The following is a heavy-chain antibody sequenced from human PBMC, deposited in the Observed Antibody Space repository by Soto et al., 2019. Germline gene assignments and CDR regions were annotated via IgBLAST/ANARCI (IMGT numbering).Heavy chain of an antibody. D-gene: IGHD2-2*03. V-gene: IGHV3-23*01. J-gene: IGHJ6*02. CDR1: GFTFSSYA. Sequence: GGSLRLSCAASGFTFSSYAMSWVRQAPGKGLEWVSAISGSGGSTYYADSVKGRFTISRDNSKNTLYLQMNSLRAEDTAVYYCAKDGYCSSTSCYYYGMDVWGQGTTVTVSS. CDR3: AKDGYCSSTSCYYYGMDV. CDR2: ISGSGGST.